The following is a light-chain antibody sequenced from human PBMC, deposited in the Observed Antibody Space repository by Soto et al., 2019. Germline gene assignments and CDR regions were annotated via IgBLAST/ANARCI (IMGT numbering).Light chain of an antibody. CDR1: QSVNTN. J-gene: IGKJ1*01. CDR3: QHYNNWPPWT. CDR2: GAS. V-gene: IGKV3-15*01. Sequence: EIVMTQSPATLSVSPGERATLSCRASQSVNTNLAWYQQKPSQAPRLLIYGASTRATGIPARFSGSGSGTEFTLTISSLQSEDFAVYYCQHYNNWPPWTFGQGTKVEIK.